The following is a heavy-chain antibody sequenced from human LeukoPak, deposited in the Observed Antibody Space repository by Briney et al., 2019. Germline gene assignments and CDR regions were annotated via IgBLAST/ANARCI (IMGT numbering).Heavy chain of an antibody. Sequence: SETLSLTRTVSGVSISSYYSGRIRQAAGKGLEWIGRLYNTGRTNYNPSLKSRAIISEDKSNNQFSLKLTSVTAADTAVYYCARDLCNGDSCYSGDFDLWGRGTLVTVSS. J-gene: IGHJ2*01. D-gene: IGHD2-15*01. CDR1: GVSISSYY. CDR2: LYNTGRT. V-gene: IGHV4-4*07. CDR3: ARDLCNGDSCYSGDFDL.